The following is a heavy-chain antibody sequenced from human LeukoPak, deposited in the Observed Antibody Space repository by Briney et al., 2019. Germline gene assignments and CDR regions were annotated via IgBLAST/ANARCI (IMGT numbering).Heavy chain of an antibody. Sequence: PGRSLRLSCAASGLTFSSYGMHWVRQAPGKGLEWVAVISYDGSNKYYADSVKGRFTISRDNSKNTLYLQMNSLRAEDTAVYYCAKDPIPDSSGWYFDWFDPWGQGTLVTVSS. CDR3: AKDPIPDSSGWYFDWFDP. CDR2: ISYDGSNK. CDR1: GLTFSSYG. D-gene: IGHD6-19*01. J-gene: IGHJ5*02. V-gene: IGHV3-30*18.